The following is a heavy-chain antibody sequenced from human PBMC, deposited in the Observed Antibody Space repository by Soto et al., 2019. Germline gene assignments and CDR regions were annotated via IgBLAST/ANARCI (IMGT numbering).Heavy chain of an antibody. CDR2: IWYDGSNK. CDR1: GFIFNSYG. J-gene: IGHJ4*02. V-gene: IGHV3-33*01. D-gene: IGHD3-10*01. Sequence: PGGSLRLSCEASGFIFNSYGMHWVRRAPGKGLEWVAEIWYDGSNKYYADSVKGRFAISRDNSKNMVYLQMNSQRAEDTAIYYCARDREVASGGCPYGSGSLNFAYWGQGTLVTVSS. CDR3: ARDREVASGGCPYGSGSLNFAY.